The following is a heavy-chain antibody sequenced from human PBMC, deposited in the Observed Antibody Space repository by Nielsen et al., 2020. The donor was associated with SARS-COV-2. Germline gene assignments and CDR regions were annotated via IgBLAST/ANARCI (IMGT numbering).Heavy chain of an antibody. D-gene: IGHD2-2*01. CDR2: INWNGGST. CDR1: GFTFDDYG. CDR3: ARDSTYQLLFYYYYGMDV. J-gene: IGHJ6*02. Sequence: GGSLRLSCAASGFTFDDYGMRWVRQAPGKGLEWVSGINWNGGSTGYADSVKGRFTISRDNAKNSLYLQMNSLRAEDTAVYYCARDSTYQLLFYYYYGMDVWGQGTTVTVSS. V-gene: IGHV3-20*04.